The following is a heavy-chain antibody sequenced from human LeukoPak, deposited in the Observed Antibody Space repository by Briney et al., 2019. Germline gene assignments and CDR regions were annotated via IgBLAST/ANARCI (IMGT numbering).Heavy chain of an antibody. CDR1: GGSISSSSYY. CDR2: TYYSGST. CDR3: ARTITMIVVVTTVYFDY. V-gene: IGHV4-39*01. J-gene: IGHJ4*02. D-gene: IGHD3-22*01. Sequence: ASETLSLTCTVSGGSISSSSYYWGWIRQPPGKGLEWIGSTYYSGSTYYNPSLKSRVTISVDTSKNQFSLKLSSVTAADTAVYYCARTITMIVVVTTVYFDYWGQGTLVTVSS.